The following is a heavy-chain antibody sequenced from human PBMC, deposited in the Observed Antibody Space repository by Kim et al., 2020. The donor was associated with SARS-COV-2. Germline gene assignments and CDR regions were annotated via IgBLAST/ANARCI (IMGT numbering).Heavy chain of an antibody. J-gene: IGHJ4*02. V-gene: IGHV4-34*01. CDR3: ARRAAGVDW. Sequence: GIANYNPSLKSRVTLSVDTSKTQFSLKLSSVTAADTAVYYCARRAAGVDWWGQGTPVTVSS. CDR2: GIA.